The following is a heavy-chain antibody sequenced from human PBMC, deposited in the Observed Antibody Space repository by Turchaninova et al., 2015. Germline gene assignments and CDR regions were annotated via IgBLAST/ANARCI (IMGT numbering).Heavy chain of an antibody. CDR2: ISGSGGST. CDR1: GFTFSAYG. D-gene: IGHD2-2*01. Sequence: LRLSCAASGFTFSAYGMSWVRQAPGKGLEWVSAISGSGGSTYYAGYVKGRFTISQDNTKTQLFLQMNSLRAEDTAVYYCAKRCCSSSSCSSPKFYYYHYMDVWGKGTTVTVSS. J-gene: IGHJ6*03. CDR3: AKRCCSSSSCSSPKFYYYHYMDV. V-gene: IGHV3-23*01.